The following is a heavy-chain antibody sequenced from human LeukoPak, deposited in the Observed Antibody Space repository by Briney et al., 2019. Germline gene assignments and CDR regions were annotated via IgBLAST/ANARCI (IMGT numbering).Heavy chain of an antibody. J-gene: IGHJ4*02. CDR2: VYYNGLT. D-gene: IGHD4-17*01. Sequence: SETLSLTCTVSGASISPHYWTWIRQAPGRGLEWIGYVYYNGLTSYNASLRSRLILSVDTARNQVSLKLTSVTAADTAVYYCTRERSTVTFDYWGQGTLVTVSS. CDR1: GASISPHY. V-gene: IGHV4-59*11. CDR3: TRERSTVTFDY.